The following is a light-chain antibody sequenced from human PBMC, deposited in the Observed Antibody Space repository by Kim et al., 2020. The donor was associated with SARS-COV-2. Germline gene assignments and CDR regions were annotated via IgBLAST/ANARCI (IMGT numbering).Light chain of an antibody. CDR1: QDSSGE. V-gene: IGKV1-6*01. J-gene: IGKJ1*01. CDR2: AAS. Sequence: ASVEDGVTLTCRTSQDSSGELGWYQQKPGKAPNLLIYAASTLQSGVPSRFSGSGSGTDFTLTISSLQPEDFATYYCLQDSNYPRTFGQGTKVDIK. CDR3: LQDSNYPRT.